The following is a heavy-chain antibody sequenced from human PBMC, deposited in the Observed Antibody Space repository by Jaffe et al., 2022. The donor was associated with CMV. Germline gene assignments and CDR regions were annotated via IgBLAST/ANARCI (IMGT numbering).Heavy chain of an antibody. V-gene: IGHV3-74*01. CDR1: GFTFTNYW. CDR2: ISIDGSST. J-gene: IGHJ6*03. CDR3: AAILGSEKYYSYYYLDV. Sequence: EVQLVESGGTLVQPGGSLRLSCAASGFTFTNYWMHWVRQVPGKGLVWVSRISIDGSSTRYAESVKGRFTISRDNAENTLYLQMNSLRADDTGVYYCAAILGSEKYYSYYYLDVWGKGTTVSVSS. D-gene: IGHD3-9*01.